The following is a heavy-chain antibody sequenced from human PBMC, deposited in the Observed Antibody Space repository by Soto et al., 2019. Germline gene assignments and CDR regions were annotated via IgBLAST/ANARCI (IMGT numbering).Heavy chain of an antibody. V-gene: IGHV3-53*05. CDR3: VKEGYMRSDWYGQFDY. Sequence: GGSLRLSCAASGFTVSSNYMSWVRQAPGKGLEWVSILYSGGGTYFPDSVKGRFTISRDNSKNTLYLQMSSLRAEDTALYYCVKEGYMRSDWYGQFDYWGQGALVTVSS. CDR1: GFTVSSNY. J-gene: IGHJ4*02. CDR2: LYSGGGT. D-gene: IGHD6-19*01.